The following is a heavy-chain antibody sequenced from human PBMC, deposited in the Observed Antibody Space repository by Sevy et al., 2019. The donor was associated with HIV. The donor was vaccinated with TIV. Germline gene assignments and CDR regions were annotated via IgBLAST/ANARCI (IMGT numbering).Heavy chain of an antibody. CDR2: ISGSGGST. Sequence: GGSLRLSCAASGFTFSSYAMSWVRQALGKGLEWVSAISGSGGSTYYADSVKGRFTISRDNSKNTLYLQMNSLRAEDTAVYYCAKGEGYCSGGSCLPGYYYYGMDVWGQGTTVTVSS. V-gene: IGHV3-23*01. CDR3: AKGEGYCSGGSCLPGYYYYGMDV. CDR1: GFTFSSYA. J-gene: IGHJ6*02. D-gene: IGHD2-15*01.